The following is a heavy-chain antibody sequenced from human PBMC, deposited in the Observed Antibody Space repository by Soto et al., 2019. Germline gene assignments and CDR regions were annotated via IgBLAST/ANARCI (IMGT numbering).Heavy chain of an antibody. CDR2: IYSGGTT. J-gene: IGHJ4*02. V-gene: IGHV3-66*01. CDR3: ARAATVTTNFDY. CDR1: GFTVSSNY. Sequence: GGSLRLSCAASGFTVSSNYMSWVRQAPGKGLEWVSIIYSGGTTYYADSVKGRLTIYRDNSKNTLYLQMNSLRAEDTAVYYCARAATVTTNFDYWGQGTLVTVSS. D-gene: IGHD4-17*01.